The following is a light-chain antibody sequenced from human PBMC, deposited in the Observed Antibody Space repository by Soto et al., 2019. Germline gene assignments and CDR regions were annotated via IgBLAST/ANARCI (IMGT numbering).Light chain of an antibody. J-gene: IGKJ1*01. CDR3: QQYDSLPIT. CDR1: QDISNY. V-gene: IGKV1-33*01. Sequence: DIQMTQSPSSLSASVGDRVTITCQASQDISNYLNWYQQKPGKAPKLLIYDASTLETGVPSRFSGGGSGTDFTFTISSLQPEDIATYHCQQYDSLPITFGQGTKVDI. CDR2: DAS.